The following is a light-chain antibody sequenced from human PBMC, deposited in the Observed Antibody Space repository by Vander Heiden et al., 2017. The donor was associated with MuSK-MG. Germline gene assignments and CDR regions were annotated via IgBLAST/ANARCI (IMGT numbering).Light chain of an antibody. V-gene: IGLV3-9*01. CDR3: QVWDSTTVV. Sequence: SYELTQPLPVSVALGQTASIACGGKNIGSKNVHWYQRMPVQAPVLVIYRNTNRPSGIPERFSGSSSGNTATLTISRAQAGDEADYYCQVWDSTTVVFGGGTKLTVL. CDR2: RNT. CDR1: NIGSKN. J-gene: IGLJ2*01.